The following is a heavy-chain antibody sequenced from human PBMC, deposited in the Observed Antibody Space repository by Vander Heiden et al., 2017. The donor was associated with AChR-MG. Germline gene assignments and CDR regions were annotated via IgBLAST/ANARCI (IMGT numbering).Heavy chain of an antibody. V-gene: IGHV3-23*01. CDR3: ARNSRYSYGAEIDY. CDR1: GFPFSSYA. CDR2: ISGSGGST. J-gene: IGHJ4*02. D-gene: IGHD5-18*01. Sequence: EVQLLESGGGLVQPGGSLRLSCAASGFPFSSYAMSWVRQAPGKGLEWVSAISGSGGSTYYADSVKGRFTISRDNSKNTLYLQMNSLRAEDTAVYYCARNSRYSYGAEIDYWGQGTLVTVSS.